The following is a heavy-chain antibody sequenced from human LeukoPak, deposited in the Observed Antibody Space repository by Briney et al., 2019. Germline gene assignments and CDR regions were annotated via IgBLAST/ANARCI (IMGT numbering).Heavy chain of an antibody. V-gene: IGHV4-39*01. CDR3: ARHDYDSSGYRRDYYYYY. D-gene: IGHD3-22*01. CDR1: GGSISSSSYY. Sequence: SETLSLTCTVSGGSISSSSYYWGWIRQPPGKGLEWIGSIYYSGYTYYNPSLKSRLTMSVDTSKNQFSLKLSSVTAADTAVYYCARHDYDSSGYRRDYYYYYWGQGTLVTVSS. CDR2: IYYSGYT. J-gene: IGHJ4*02.